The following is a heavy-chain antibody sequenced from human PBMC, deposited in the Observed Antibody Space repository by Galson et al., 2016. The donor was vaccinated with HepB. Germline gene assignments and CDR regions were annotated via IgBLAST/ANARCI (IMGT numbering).Heavy chain of an antibody. CDR1: GFTFSSYS. D-gene: IGHD1-26*01. Sequence: SLRLSCAASGFTFSSYSMNWVRQAPGKGLEWVSSISSSSSYIYYADSVKGRFTISRDNAKNSLYLRMNRLGAEDTAVYYCARGDIVGAIFAYWGQGTLVTVSS. V-gene: IGHV3-21*01. CDR2: ISSSSSYI. J-gene: IGHJ4*02. CDR3: ARGDIVGAIFAY.